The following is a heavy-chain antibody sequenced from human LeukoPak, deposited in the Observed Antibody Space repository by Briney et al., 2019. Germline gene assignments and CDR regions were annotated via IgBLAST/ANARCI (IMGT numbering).Heavy chain of an antibody. CDR3: ARDGWGYCSSTSCYGAIYFDY. V-gene: IGHV1-2*04. CDR1: GYTFTGYY. CDR2: INPNSGGT. J-gene: IGHJ4*02. D-gene: IGHD2-2*01. Sequence: ASVKVSCKASGYTFTGYYMHWVRQAPGQGLEWMGWINPNSGGTNYAQKFQGWVTMTRDTSTSTAYMELSRLRSDDTAVYYCARDGWGYCSSTSCYGAIYFDYWGQGTLVTVSS.